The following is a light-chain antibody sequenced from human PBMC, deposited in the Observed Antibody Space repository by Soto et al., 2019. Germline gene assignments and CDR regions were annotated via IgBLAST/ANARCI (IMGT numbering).Light chain of an antibody. CDR2: GNR. V-gene: IGLV1-40*01. CDR1: NSNLGAGYD. Sequence: QSVLTQPPSVSGAPGQRVTISCTGNNSNLGAGYDVHWYQQLPGAAPKLVIFGNRNRPSGVSNRFSGSKSGNTASLTISGLQAEDEADYYCSSYTSSSTAVFGGGTQLTVL. CDR3: SSYTSSSTAV. J-gene: IGLJ7*01.